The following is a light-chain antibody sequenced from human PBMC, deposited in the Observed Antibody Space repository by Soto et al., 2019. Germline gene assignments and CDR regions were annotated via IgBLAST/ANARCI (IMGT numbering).Light chain of an antibody. CDR2: HAS. J-gene: IGKJ2*01. CDR1: QGISYW. V-gene: IGKV1-5*01. CDR3: QQYNSYPS. Sequence: DIQMTQSPSTLSAFVGDRVTITCRASQGISYWLAWYQQKPGKAPRLLIYHASTLETGVPSRFSGSGSGTEFTLTISSLQPDDFATYYCQQYNSYPSFGQGTKLEI.